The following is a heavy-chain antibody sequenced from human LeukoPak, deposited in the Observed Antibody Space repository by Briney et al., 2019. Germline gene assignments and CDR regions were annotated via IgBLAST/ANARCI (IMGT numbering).Heavy chain of an antibody. J-gene: IGHJ5*02. Sequence: WIGYIYYRGTPTYTPSLKSRVTISVDTSKNQFSLKLSSVTAADTAVYYCARHGRIVSSFDPWGQGTLVTVSS. CDR3: ARHGRIVSSFDP. CDR2: IYYRGTP. D-gene: IGHD3-16*02. V-gene: IGHV4-59*08.